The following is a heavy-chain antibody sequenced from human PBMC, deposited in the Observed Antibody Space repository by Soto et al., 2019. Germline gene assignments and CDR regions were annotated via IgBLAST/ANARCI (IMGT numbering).Heavy chain of an antibody. D-gene: IGHD3-22*01. CDR1: GFTFSSYS. CDR3: ARAYYYDSSGYSYYFDY. V-gene: IGHV3-21*01. J-gene: IGHJ4*02. Sequence: GGSLRLSCAASGFTFSSYSMNWVRQAPGKGLEWVSSISSSSSYIYYADSVKGRFTISRDNAKNSLYLQMNSLRAEDTAVYYCARAYYYDSSGYSYYFDYWGQGTLVTVSS. CDR2: ISSSSSYI.